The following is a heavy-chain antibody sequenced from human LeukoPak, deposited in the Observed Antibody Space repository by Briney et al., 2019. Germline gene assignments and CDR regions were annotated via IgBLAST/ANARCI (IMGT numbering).Heavy chain of an antibody. CDR1: GYTFTSYC. CDR2: INPSGGST. J-gene: IGHJ4*02. V-gene: IGHV1-46*01. D-gene: IGHD2-15*01. Sequence: ASVTVSCTASGYTFTSYCMDWVRQAPGQGLEWMGVINPSGGSTGYAQKFQGRVTRTRYTSTSAVYMELSSLRSEGTAVYYCARDRAGYCSGGSCYAELHYFDYCGQGTLVSVSS. CDR3: ARDRAGYCSGGSCYAELHYFDY.